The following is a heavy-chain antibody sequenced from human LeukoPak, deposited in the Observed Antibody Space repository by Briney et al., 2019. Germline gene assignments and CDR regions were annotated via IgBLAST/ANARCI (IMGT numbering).Heavy chain of an antibody. CDR1: GFTFSSYA. CDR2: ISGSGGST. V-gene: IGHV3-23*01. D-gene: IGHD6-13*01. Sequence: GGSLRLSCAASGFTFSSYAMSWVRQAPGKGLEWVSAISGSGGSTYYADSVKGRFTISRDNSKNTLYLQMNSLRAEDTAVYYCARDLYSSSWYGAFDIWGQGTMVTVSS. J-gene: IGHJ3*02. CDR3: ARDLYSSSWYGAFDI.